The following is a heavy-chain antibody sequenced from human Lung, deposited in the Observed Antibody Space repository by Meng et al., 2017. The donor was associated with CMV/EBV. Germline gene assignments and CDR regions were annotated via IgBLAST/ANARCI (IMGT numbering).Heavy chain of an antibody. Sequence: SVXVSXXASGYTFTTYDINWVRQATGQGLEWMGWMNPNSGNTGYAQKFQGRVTLTRVTSISTAYMELSSLTSDDTAVYYCARTRVEVEPDGRKIKYYNYGMDVWGQGTTVTVSS. CDR1: GYTFTTYD. CDR3: ARTRVEVEPDGRKIKYYNYGMDV. V-gene: IGHV1-8*01. CDR2: MNPNSGNT. J-gene: IGHJ6*02. D-gene: IGHD1-14*01.